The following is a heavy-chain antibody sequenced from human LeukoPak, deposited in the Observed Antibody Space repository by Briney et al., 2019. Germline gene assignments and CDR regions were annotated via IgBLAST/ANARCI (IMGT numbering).Heavy chain of an antibody. CDR3: ASRAERWEIPGRYHFDF. J-gene: IGHJ4*02. D-gene: IGHD1-26*01. Sequence: GASVKVSCKASGYTFTGYYIHWVRQAPGQGLEWMGWINPNSGSPYYAQKFQDRVTMTTDTSITTAHMELSSLRADDTALYFCASRAERWEIPGRYHFDFWGQGTLVTVSS. CDR1: GYTFTGYY. CDR2: INPNSGSP. V-gene: IGHV1-2*02.